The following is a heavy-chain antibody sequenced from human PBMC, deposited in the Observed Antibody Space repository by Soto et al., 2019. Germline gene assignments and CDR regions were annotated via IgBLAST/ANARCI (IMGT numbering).Heavy chain of an antibody. J-gene: IGHJ6*02. CDR1: GFTFSSYG. CDR3: ARDRDFWSGQYYYYGMDV. D-gene: IGHD3-3*01. Sequence: GGSLRLSCAASGFTFSSYGMHWVRQAPGKGLEWVAVIWYGGSNKYYADSVKGRFTISRDNSKSTLYLQMNSLRAEDTAVYYCARDRDFWSGQYYYYGMDVWGQGTTVTVSS. V-gene: IGHV3-33*01. CDR2: IWYGGSNK.